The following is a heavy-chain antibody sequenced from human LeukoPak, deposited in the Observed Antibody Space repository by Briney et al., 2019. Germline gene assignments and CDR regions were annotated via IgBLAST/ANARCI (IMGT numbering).Heavy chain of an antibody. CDR2: INHSGST. CDR3: ARVPPYGSGRGYFDY. D-gene: IGHD3-10*01. V-gene: IGHV4-34*01. Sequence: PSETPSLTCAVYGGSFSGYYWSWIRQPPGKGLEWIGEINHSGSTNYNPSLKSRVTISVDTSKNQFSLKLSSVTAADTAVYYCARVPPYGSGRGYFDYWGQGTLVTVSS. J-gene: IGHJ4*02. CDR1: GGSFSGYY.